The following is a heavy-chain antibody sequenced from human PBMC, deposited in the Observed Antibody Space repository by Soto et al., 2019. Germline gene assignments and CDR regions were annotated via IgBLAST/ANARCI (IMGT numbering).Heavy chain of an antibody. J-gene: IGHJ4*02. V-gene: IGHV3-74*01. CDR2: MNSDGSTT. CDR3: ATAEVDY. Sequence: PVGSLRLSCAASGFTFRNYWMHWVRQAPGKGLEWVSRMNSDGSTTDYAGSVKGRFTVSRDNAKNTLYLQMNSLRAEDTAVYYCATAEVDYWGPGTLVTVSS. CDR1: GFTFRNYW.